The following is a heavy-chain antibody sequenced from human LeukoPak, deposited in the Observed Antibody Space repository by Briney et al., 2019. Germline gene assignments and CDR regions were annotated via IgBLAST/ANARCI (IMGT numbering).Heavy chain of an antibody. Sequence: ASVKVSCKASGGTFSSYAISWVRQAPGQGLEWMGWINAGNGNTKYSQKFQGRVTITRDTSASTAYMELSSLRSEDTAVYYCARGGYHRKGNDYWGQGTLVTVSS. J-gene: IGHJ4*02. D-gene: IGHD5-12*01. V-gene: IGHV1-3*01. CDR2: INAGNGNT. CDR3: ARGGYHRKGNDY. CDR1: GGTFSSYA.